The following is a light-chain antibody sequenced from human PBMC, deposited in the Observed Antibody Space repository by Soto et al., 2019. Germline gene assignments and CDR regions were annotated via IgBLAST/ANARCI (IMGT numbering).Light chain of an antibody. Sequence: DIQMTQSPSTLTASVGDRVTITCRASRSISTWLAWYQQKPGKAPSLLIYGASSLKSWVPSRFSGSGSGTEFTLTISSLQPDDFATYYCQQYRSYSFGQGTKVDIK. CDR2: GAS. CDR3: QQYRSYS. CDR1: RSISTW. V-gene: IGKV1-5*01. J-gene: IGKJ1*01.